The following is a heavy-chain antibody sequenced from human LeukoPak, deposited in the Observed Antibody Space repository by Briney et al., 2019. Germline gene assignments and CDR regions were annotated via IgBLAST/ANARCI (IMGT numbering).Heavy chain of an antibody. J-gene: IGHJ4*02. CDR2: IYYRGST. D-gene: IGHD3-22*01. V-gene: IGHV4-59*01. CDR3: ARITYYYDSSGYLDY. Sequence: PSETLSLTCTVSGGSISGYYWSWIRQPPGKGLEWIGFIYYRGSTNYNPSLKSRVTISVDTSKNQFSLKLSSVTAADTAVYYCARITYYYDSSGYLDYWGQGTLVTVSS. CDR1: GGSISGYY.